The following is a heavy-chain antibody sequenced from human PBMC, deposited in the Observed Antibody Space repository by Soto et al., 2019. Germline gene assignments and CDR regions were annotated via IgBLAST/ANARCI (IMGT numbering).Heavy chain of an antibody. CDR2: IRQDGSEK. V-gene: IGHV3-7*01. J-gene: IGHJ4*02. CDR1: GFIFSSYW. CDR3: ARTVLNYYDSGSHRGKGSVDY. D-gene: IGHD3-10*01. Sequence: EVQLVESGGALVQPGGSLRLSCAASGFIFSSYWMTWVRQAPGKGLEWVANIRQDGSEKYYVDSVKGRFTISRDNAKNSLYLQMNSLRAEDTAVYYCARTVLNYYDSGSHRGKGSVDYRGQGTLVTVSS.